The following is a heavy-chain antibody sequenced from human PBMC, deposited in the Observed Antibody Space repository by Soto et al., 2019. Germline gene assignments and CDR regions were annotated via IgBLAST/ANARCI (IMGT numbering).Heavy chain of an antibody. CDR3: AGRCRGGNYFISYAMDV. CDR1: GYSFTSNW. J-gene: IGHJ6*04. Sequence: GESLKISGKGSGYSFTSNWINWVRQMPGKGLEWMGRIDPSDSQSNYNPSFQGHVTISADKSTSSDCLQWNSLKASDTAMYYCAGRCRGGNYFISYAMDVWGEGTTVTVSS. D-gene: IGHD2-15*01. CDR2: IDPSDSQS. V-gene: IGHV5-10-1*01.